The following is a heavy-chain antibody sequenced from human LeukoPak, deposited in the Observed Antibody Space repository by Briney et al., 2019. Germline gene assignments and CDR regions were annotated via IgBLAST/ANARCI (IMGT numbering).Heavy chain of an antibody. V-gene: IGHV4-39*01. CDR2: MHPSEST. CDR3: ARQPPYSSTFDV. Sequence: NPSETLSLTCTVSGGSINRSSYYWAWIRQPPGKGMEWIGSMHPSESTHYNPSLRSRVTISVDTSKNQFSLSLTSVTAADRAVYYCARQPPYSSTFDVWGQGTMVSVSS. CDR1: GGSINRSSYY. D-gene: IGHD2-21*01. J-gene: IGHJ3*01.